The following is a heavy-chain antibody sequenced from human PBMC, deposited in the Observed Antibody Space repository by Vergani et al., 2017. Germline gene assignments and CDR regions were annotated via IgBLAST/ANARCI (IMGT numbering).Heavy chain of an antibody. CDR2: IYYSGST. Sequence: QVQLQESGPGLVKPSETLSLTCTVSGGSISSYYWGWIRQPPGKGLEWIGSIYYSGSTYYNPSLKSRVTISVDTSKNQCSLKLSFVTAADTAVYYCARGYSYGFFDAFDIWGQGTMVTVSS. CDR1: GGSISSYY. CDR3: ARGYSYGFFDAFDI. D-gene: IGHD5-18*01. V-gene: IGHV4-39*07. J-gene: IGHJ3*02.